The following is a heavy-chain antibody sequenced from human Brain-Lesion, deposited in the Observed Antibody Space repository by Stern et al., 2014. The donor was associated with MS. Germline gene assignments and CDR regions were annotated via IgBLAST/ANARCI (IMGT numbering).Heavy chain of an antibody. V-gene: IGHV3-23*04. Sequence: EVQLVESGGGLVQPGGPLRLSCAASGFSFSTYAMSWVRQTPGKGLQWVSVTSGRGGHTYYADSVKGRFTISRDNSKNTLYLQMDSLRADDTAVYYCAKWPHHIAVAGTRYFQHWGQGTLVTVSS. CDR2: TSGRGGHT. J-gene: IGHJ1*01. CDR1: GFSFSTYA. CDR3: AKWPHHIAVAGTRYFQH. D-gene: IGHD6-19*01.